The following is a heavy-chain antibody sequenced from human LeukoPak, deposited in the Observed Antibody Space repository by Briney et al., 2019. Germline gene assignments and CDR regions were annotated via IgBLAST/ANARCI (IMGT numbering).Heavy chain of an antibody. D-gene: IGHD3-3*01. V-gene: IGHV3-30*02. CDR3: ARVADVLRFLEWSSPFDY. CDR2: IRYTGSNK. J-gene: IGHJ4*02. CDR1: GFTFSSYG. Sequence: PGGSLRLSCAASGFTFSSYGMHWVRQAPGKGLEWVAFIRYTGSNKYYADSVKGRFTISRDNSKNTLNLQMNSLRAEDTAVYYCARVADVLRFLEWSSPFDYWGQGTLVTVSS.